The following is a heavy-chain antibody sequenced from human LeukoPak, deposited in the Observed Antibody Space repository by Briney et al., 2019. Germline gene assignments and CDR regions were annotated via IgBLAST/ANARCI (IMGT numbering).Heavy chain of an antibody. Sequence: SETLSLTCTVSGGSISSGDYYWSWIRQPPGKGLEWIGYIYYSGTTYYNPSLKSRVTISVDTSKNQFSLKLTSVTAADTAVYFCARGPYGSGSHYWGQGTLVTVSS. CDR2: IYYSGTT. CDR1: GGSISSGDYY. V-gene: IGHV4-30-4*01. CDR3: ARGPYGSGSHY. J-gene: IGHJ4*02. D-gene: IGHD3-10*01.